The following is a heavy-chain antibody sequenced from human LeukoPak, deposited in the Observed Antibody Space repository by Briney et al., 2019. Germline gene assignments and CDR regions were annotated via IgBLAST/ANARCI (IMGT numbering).Heavy chain of an antibody. D-gene: IGHD2-2*01. CDR1: GFTFTSSA. J-gene: IGHJ4*02. CDR3: AKKSAAAYSFDY. V-gene: IGHV3-23*01. Sequence: GGSLRLSCAASGFTFTSSAMSWVRQAPGKGLEWVSIISSNGGATFYADSVKGPFIISRDNSKNMLYLQMNSLRTEDTAVYFCAKKSAAAYSFDYWGQGTLVTVSS. CDR2: ISSNGGAT.